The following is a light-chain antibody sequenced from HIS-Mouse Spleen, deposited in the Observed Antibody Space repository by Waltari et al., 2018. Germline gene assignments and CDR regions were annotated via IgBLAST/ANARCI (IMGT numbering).Light chain of an antibody. J-gene: IGLJ3*02. CDR1: SSDVGRYNL. V-gene: IGLV2-23*01. CDR2: EGS. Sequence: QSALTQPASVSGSPGQSITISCTGTSSDVGRYNLVHWYQQHPGKAPKLMTYEGSKRPSGVSNRFSGSKSGNTASLTISGLQAEDEADYYCCSYAGSSTNWVFGGGTKLTVL. CDR3: CSYAGSSTNWV.